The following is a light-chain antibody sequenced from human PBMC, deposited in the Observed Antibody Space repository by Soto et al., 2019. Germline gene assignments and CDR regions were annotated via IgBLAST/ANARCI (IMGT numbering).Light chain of an antibody. Sequence: SYELTQPPSVSVAPGKTVSVACGGSNIGSKSVHWYQKKSDQAPVLVMYYDSDRPSGIPERFSGSNSGNTATLTISRVEAGDEADYYCQVWDISSGHVVFGGGTKLTVL. CDR1: NIGSKS. CDR2: YDS. J-gene: IGLJ3*02. V-gene: IGLV3-21*01. CDR3: QVWDISSGHVV.